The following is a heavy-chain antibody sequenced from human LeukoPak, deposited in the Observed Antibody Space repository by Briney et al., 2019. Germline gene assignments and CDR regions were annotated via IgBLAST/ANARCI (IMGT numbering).Heavy chain of an antibody. D-gene: IGHD4-23*01. Sequence: ASETLSLTCTVSGGSISSYYWSWIRQPPGKGLEWIGYIYYSGSTNYIPSLKSRVTISVDTSKNQFSLKLSSVTAADTAVYYCARILDYGGHFDYWGQGTLVTVSS. J-gene: IGHJ4*02. CDR2: IYYSGST. CDR3: ARILDYGGHFDY. V-gene: IGHV4-59*01. CDR1: GGSISSYY.